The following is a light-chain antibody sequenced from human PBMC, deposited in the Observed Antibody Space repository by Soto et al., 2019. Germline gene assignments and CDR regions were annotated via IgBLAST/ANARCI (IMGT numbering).Light chain of an antibody. Sequence: QSALTQPASVSGSSGQSITISCTGTSSDVGTYNLVSWYQQHPGKAPKLMIYEGSKRPSGVSNRISGSKSANTASLTISGLQSEDEADYYCCSYAGSSTWVFGGGTKVTVL. J-gene: IGLJ3*02. CDR3: CSYAGSSTWV. CDR2: EGS. CDR1: SSDVGTYNL. V-gene: IGLV2-23*01.